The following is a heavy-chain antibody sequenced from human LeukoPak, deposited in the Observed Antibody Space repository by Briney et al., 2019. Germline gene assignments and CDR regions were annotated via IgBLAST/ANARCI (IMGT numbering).Heavy chain of an antibody. J-gene: IGHJ4*02. CDR2: FDPEDGET. Sequence: ASVKVSCKVSGYTLTELSMHWVRQAPGKGLEWMGGFDPEDGETIYAQKFQGRVTMTEDTSTDTAYMELSSLRSEDTAVYYCATPVRGEYYFDYWGQGTLVTVSS. V-gene: IGHV1-24*01. CDR3: ATPVRGEYYFDY. D-gene: IGHD3-16*01. CDR1: GYTLTELS.